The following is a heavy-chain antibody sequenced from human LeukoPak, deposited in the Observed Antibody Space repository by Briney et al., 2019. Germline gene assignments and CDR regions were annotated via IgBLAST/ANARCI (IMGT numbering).Heavy chain of an antibody. V-gene: IGHV1-2*06. Sequence: ASVKVSCKASGYTFTGYYMPWVRQAPGQGLEWMGRINPNSGGTNYAQKFQGRVTMTRDTSISTAYMELSRLRSDDTAVYYCARGARDYYDSSGYYTYWGQGTLVTVSS. CDR1: GYTFTGYY. CDR2: INPNSGGT. J-gene: IGHJ4*02. D-gene: IGHD3-22*01. CDR3: ARGARDYYDSSGYYTY.